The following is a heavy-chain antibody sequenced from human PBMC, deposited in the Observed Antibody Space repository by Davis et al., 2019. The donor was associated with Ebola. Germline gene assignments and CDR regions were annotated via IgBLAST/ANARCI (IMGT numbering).Heavy chain of an antibody. Sequence: GGSLRLSCAASGFVFRNYVMSWVRQAPGKGLEWVSNIYSAGSTYYADSVKGRFTISRDDSKNTLFLHMSNLRVEDTAVYYCARTLTTLYWGQGTLVTVSS. J-gene: IGHJ4*02. D-gene: IGHD1-1*01. V-gene: IGHV3-23*05. CDR1: GFVFRNYV. CDR2: IYSAGST. CDR3: ARTLTTLY.